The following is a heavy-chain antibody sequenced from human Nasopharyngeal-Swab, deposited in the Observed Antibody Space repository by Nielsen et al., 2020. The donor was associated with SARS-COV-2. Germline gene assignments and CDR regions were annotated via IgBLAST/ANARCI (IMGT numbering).Heavy chain of an antibody. V-gene: IGHV3-23*01. CDR1: GFTFSSYA. Sequence: SCAASGFTFSSYAMSWVRQAPGQGLQWVSALSGSGGSTYYADAVKGRFTISRDNSKNTLYLQMNSLRAEDTAVYYCAAGGDSSSSTFDYWGQGTLVTVSS. CDR3: AAGGDSSSSTFDY. J-gene: IGHJ4*02. D-gene: IGHD6-6*01. CDR2: LSGSGGST.